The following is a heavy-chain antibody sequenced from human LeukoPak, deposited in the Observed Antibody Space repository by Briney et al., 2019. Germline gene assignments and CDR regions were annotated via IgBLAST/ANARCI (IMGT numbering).Heavy chain of an antibody. Sequence: PGGSLRLSCAGTGFTFSTYWMHWVRQAPGKGLQWISYIDGSGISMSYAPSVKGRFTISRDNAKNSLFLQMNSLRAEDTAVYHCAREMVAVFGDAFDIWGQGTMVTVSS. J-gene: IGHJ3*02. D-gene: IGHD3-3*01. CDR1: GFTFSTYW. V-gene: IGHV3-48*03. CDR3: AREMVAVFGDAFDI. CDR2: IDGSGISM.